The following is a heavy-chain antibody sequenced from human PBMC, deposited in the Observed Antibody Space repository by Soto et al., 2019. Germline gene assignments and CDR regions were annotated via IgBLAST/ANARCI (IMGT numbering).Heavy chain of an antibody. CDR3: ARAPSGSYSFDY. V-gene: IGHV1-69*13. J-gene: IGHJ4*02. D-gene: IGHD1-26*01. CDR1: GGTFSSYA. Sequence: VASVKVSCKASGGTFSSYAISWVRQAPGQGLEWMGGIIPIFGTANYAQKFQGRVTITADESTSTAYMELSSLRSEDTAVYYCARAPSGSYSFDYWGQGTLVTVS. CDR2: IIPIFGTA.